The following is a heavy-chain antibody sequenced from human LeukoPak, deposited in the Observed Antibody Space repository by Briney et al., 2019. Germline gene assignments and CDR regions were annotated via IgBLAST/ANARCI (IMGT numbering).Heavy chain of an antibody. J-gene: IGHJ1*01. CDR3: ARHGDGGPAEYFRH. Sequence: SETLSLTCTVSGVSISSGSYYWAWIRQPPGKGLEGIGSIYYRGNTYYNPPPKSRVTLSVDTSKNQFSLNLSSVTAADTAVYYCARHGDGGPAEYFRHWGQGTLVTVSS. CDR2: IYYRGNT. D-gene: IGHD4-23*01. CDR1: GVSISSGSYY. V-gene: IGHV4-39*01.